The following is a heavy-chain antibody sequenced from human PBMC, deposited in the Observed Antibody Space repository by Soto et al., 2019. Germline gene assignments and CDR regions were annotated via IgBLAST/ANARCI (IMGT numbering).Heavy chain of an antibody. CDR3: AKDGPSGVPAAMGVTYNWFHP. Sequence: QVQLVESGGGVVQPGRSLRLSCAASGFTFSSYGMHWVRQAPGKGLEWVAVISYDGNNKYYADSVKGRFTISRDNSKNTVYLQINRLRAVDRAVYYCAKDGPSGVPAAMGVTYNWFHPWGQGTLVTVSS. V-gene: IGHV3-30*18. CDR1: GFTFSSYG. CDR2: ISYDGNNK. D-gene: IGHD2-2*01. J-gene: IGHJ5*02.